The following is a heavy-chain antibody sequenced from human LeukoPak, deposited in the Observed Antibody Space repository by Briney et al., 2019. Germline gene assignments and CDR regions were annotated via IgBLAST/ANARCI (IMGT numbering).Heavy chain of an antibody. V-gene: IGHV3-11*01. D-gene: IGHD1-7*01. CDR3: ARANNWNYPYYFDY. J-gene: IGHJ4*02. Sequence: GGSLRLSCEASGFTFRNYYMSWIRQAPGKGLEWISYISSSATTVYYADSVKGRFTISRDNAENSLYLQMNSLRAEDTAVYHCARANNWNYPYYFDYWGQGTLVTVSS. CDR2: ISSSATTV. CDR1: GFTFRNYY.